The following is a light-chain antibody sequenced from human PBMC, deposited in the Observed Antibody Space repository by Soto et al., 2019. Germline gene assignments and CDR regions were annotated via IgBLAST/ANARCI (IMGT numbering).Light chain of an antibody. Sequence: DIQMTQSPSTLSASVGDTVTVTCRASQSISSWLAWYQQKPGKAPKLLIYKASSLESGVPSRFSGSGSGTEFTLTISSLQPEDFATYYCQQLNSYLITFGQGTRLEIK. CDR1: QSISSW. J-gene: IGKJ5*01. V-gene: IGKV1-5*03. CDR2: KAS. CDR3: QQLNSYLIT.